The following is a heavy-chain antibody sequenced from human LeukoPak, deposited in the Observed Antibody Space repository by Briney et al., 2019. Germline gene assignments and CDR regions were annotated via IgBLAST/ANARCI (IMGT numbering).Heavy chain of an antibody. D-gene: IGHD2-2*01. Sequence: AGXSLRLSCAASGFTFSSYAMSWVRQAPGKGLEWVSAISGSGGSTYYADSVKGRFTISRDNSKNTLYLQMNSLRAEDTAVYYCAKRQIIVVSAFDYWGQGTLVTVSS. J-gene: IGHJ4*02. V-gene: IGHV3-23*01. CDR1: GFTFSSYA. CDR2: ISGSGGST. CDR3: AKRQIIVVSAFDY.